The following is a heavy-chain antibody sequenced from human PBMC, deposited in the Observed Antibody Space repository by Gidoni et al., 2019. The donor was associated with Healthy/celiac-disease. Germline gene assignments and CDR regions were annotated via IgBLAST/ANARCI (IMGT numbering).Heavy chain of an antibody. V-gene: IGHV1-69*06. CDR2: IIPIFGTA. CDR3: ARDLDYYYDSSGYNDAFDI. D-gene: IGHD3-22*01. J-gene: IGHJ3*02. Sequence: QVQLVQSGAEVKKPGSSVKVSCKASGCTFSSYAISWVRQAPGQGLEWMGGIIPIFGTANYAQKFQGRVTITADKSTSTAYMELSSLRSEDTAVYYCARDLDYYYDSSGYNDAFDIWGQGTMVTVSS. CDR1: GCTFSSYA.